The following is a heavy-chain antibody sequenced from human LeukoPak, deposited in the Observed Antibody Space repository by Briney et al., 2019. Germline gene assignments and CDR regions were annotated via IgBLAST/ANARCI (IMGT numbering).Heavy chain of an antibody. CDR2: IVVGSGNT. D-gene: IGHD3-22*01. CDR3: AAVDSSGYYYGSGDY. J-gene: IGHJ4*02. V-gene: IGHV1-58*01. Sequence: SVKVSCKASGFTFTSSAVQWVRQARGQRLEWIGWIVVGSGNTNYAQKFQERVTITRDMSTSTAYMELSSLRSEDTAVYYCAAVDSSGYYYGSGDYWGQGTLVTVSS. CDR1: GFTFTSSA.